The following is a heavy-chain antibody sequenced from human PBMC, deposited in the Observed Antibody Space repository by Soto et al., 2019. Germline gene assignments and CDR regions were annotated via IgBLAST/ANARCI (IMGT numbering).Heavy chain of an antibody. D-gene: IGHD5-18*01. CDR2: INHSGST. CDR1: GGSFSGYY. V-gene: IGHV4-34*01. Sequence: QVQLQQWGAGLLKPSETLSLTCAVYGGSFSGYYWSWIRQPPGKGLEWIGEINHSGSTNYNPSLKSRVTISVDPSKNQFSLKLSSVTAADTAVYYCARERVGIQLWLAYYYGMDVWGQGTTVTVSS. J-gene: IGHJ6*02. CDR3: ARERVGIQLWLAYYYGMDV.